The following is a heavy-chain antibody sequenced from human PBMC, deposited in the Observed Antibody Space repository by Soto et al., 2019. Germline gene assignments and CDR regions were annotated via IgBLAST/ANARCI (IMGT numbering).Heavy chain of an antibody. CDR2: INHSGST. CDR1: GGSFSGYY. J-gene: IGHJ4*02. V-gene: IGHV4-34*01. CDR3: ARGRKGELSSRLDY. D-gene: IGHD3-16*02. Sequence: SETLSLTCAVYGGSFSGYYWSWIRQPPGKGLEWIGEINHSGSTNYNPSLKSRVTISVDTSKNQFSLKLSSVTAADTAVYYCARGRKGELSSRLDYWGQGTLVTVS.